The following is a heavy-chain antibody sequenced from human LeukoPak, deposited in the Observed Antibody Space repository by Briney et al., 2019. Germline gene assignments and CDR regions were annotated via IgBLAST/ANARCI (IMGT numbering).Heavy chain of an antibody. V-gene: IGHV3-30*18. CDR2: ISDDGRRK. CDR1: GFSFISYG. CDR3: AKRPSDYGDYVSYFDY. D-gene: IGHD4-17*01. J-gene: IGHJ4*02. Sequence: GGSLRLSCAASGFSFISYGMHWVRQAPGKGLEWVGVISDDGRRKDYADSVKGRFTISRDDSKDTLYLQMNSLRAEDTAVYYCAKRPSDYGDYVSYFDYWGQGTLVTVSS.